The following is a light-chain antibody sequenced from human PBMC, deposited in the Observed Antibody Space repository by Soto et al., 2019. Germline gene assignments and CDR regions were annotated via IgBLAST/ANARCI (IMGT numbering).Light chain of an antibody. V-gene: IGKV4-1*01. CDR1: QSVLSNSNNKNY. CDR2: WAS. CDR3: QQYLSAPT. J-gene: IGKJ4*01. Sequence: DIVMTQSPDSLAVSVGERATINCNSSQSVLSNSNNKNYLAWYQQKPGQPPKLLIYWASTREFGVPDRFSGSGSGTDFTLTISSLQAEDVAVYHCQQYLSAPTFGGGTKVEIK.